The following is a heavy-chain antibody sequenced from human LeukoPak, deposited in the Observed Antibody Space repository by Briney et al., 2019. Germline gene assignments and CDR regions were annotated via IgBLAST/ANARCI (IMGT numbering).Heavy chain of an antibody. V-gene: IGHV4-39*01. CDR3: ARLKKARYYYYYMDV. Sequence: SETLSLTCTVSGGSISSSSYYWGWIRQPPRKGLEWIGSIYYSGSTYYNPSLKSRVTISVDTSKNQFSLKLSSVTAADTAVYYCARLKKARYYYYYMDVWGKGTTVTVSS. CDR1: GGSISSSSYY. CDR2: IYYSGST. J-gene: IGHJ6*03.